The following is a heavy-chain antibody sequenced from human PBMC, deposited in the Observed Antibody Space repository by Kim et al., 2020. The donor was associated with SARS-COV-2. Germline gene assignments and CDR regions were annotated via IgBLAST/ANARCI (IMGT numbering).Heavy chain of an antibody. Sequence: ASVKVSCKASGYTFTSYYMHWVRQAPGQGLEWMGIINPSGGSTNYAQKFQGRVTMTRDTSTSTVYMELSSLRSEDTAVYYCARDLRYFDWLLDRGYGMDVWGQGTTVTVS. CDR2: INPSGGST. J-gene: IGHJ6*02. D-gene: IGHD3-9*01. V-gene: IGHV1-46*01. CDR3: ARDLRYFDWLLDRGYGMDV. CDR1: GYTFTSYY.